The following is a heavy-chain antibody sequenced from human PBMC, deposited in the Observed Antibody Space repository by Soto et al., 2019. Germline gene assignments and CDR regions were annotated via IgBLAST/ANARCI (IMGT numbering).Heavy chain of an antibody. CDR1: GFTFSSYT. Sequence: GGSLRLSCAASGFTFSSYTMNWVRQAPGKGLEWVSSINTPSSVINYADSVKGRFTISRDNAKNSLYLQMSSLRAEDTAVYYCATYKSNWFYYGMDVWGQGTTVTVSS. CDR3: ATYKSNWFYYGMDV. V-gene: IGHV3-21*06. CDR2: INTPSSVI. J-gene: IGHJ6*02. D-gene: IGHD6-13*01.